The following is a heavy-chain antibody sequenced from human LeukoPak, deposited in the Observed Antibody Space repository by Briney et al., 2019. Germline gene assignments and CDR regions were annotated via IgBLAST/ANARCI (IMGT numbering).Heavy chain of an antibody. CDR1: GFTFSNYS. J-gene: IGHJ6*03. CDR2: ISSSSSTT. Sequence: GVSLRLSCAASGFTFSNYSVKGVRRAPGKALEWVSHISSSSSTTYYRDSVRGRFTASTDNANTSLYLQIITLRAENTGVSYCARPHPTDYYMDVWGQGPTVPVSS. CDR3: ARPHPTDYYMDV. V-gene: IGHV3-48*01.